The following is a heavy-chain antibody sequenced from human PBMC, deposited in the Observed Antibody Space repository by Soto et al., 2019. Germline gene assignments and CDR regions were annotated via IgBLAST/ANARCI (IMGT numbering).Heavy chain of an antibody. CDR3: ARVLLEASSSSTRDRENPYYFDY. D-gene: IGHD6-6*01. CDR1: GFSLSTSGMC. V-gene: IGHV2-70*01. Sequence: SGPTLVNPTQTLTLTCTFSGFSLSTSGMCVSWIRQPPGKALEWLALIDWDDDKYYSTSLKTRLTISKDTSKNQVVLTMTNMDPVDTATYYCARVLLEASSSSTRDRENPYYFDYWSQGTLVTVSS. CDR2: IDWDDDK. J-gene: IGHJ4*02.